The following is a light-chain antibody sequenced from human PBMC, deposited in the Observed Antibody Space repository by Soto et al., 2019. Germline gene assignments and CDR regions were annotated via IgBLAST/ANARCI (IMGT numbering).Light chain of an antibody. Sequence: EKVMTQSPSTLSVSPGERATLSCRASQSVSSNLAWYQQKPGQAPRLLIYGASNRATGIPARFSGSGSGTDFTLTISRLEPEDSAVYYCEQYGSSPRTFGQGTKVDIK. CDR3: EQYGSSPRT. CDR2: GAS. CDR1: QSVSSN. J-gene: IGKJ1*01. V-gene: IGKV3-20*01.